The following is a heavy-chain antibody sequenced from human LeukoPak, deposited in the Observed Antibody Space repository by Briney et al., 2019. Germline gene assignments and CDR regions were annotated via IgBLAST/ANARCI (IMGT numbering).Heavy chain of an antibody. Sequence: ASVKVSCKASGYTFTSYGISWVRQAPGQGLEWMGWISAYNGNTNYAQKLQGRVTMTTDTSTSTAYMELRSLRSDDTAVYYCARGRPYYDFWSGYYKDYYYYMDVWGKGTTVTVSS. CDR1: GYTFTSYG. CDR2: ISAYNGNT. CDR3: ARGRPYYDFWSGYYKDYYYYMDV. J-gene: IGHJ6*03. D-gene: IGHD3-3*01. V-gene: IGHV1-18*01.